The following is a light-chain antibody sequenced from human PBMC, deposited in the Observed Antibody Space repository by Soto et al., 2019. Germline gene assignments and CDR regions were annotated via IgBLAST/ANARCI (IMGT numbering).Light chain of an antibody. CDR3: QQYGSSPPMYT. V-gene: IGKV3-20*01. J-gene: IGKJ2*01. Sequence: EIVLTQSPGTLSLSPGERATLSCRASQSVSSSYLAWYQQKPGQAPRLLIYGASSMATGIPDSFSGSWSGTDFTLTISRLEPEDFAVYYCQQYGSSPPMYTFGQATKLEIK. CDR1: QSVSSSY. CDR2: GAS.